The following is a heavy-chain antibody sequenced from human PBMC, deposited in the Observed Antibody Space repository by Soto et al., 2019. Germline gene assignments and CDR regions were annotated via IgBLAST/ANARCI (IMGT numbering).Heavy chain of an antibody. J-gene: IGHJ4*02. Sequence: GGSLRLSCAASGFTFSSYWMHWVRQAPGKGLVWVSRINSDGSSTSYADSVKGRFTISRDNAKNTLYLQMNSLRAEDTAVYYCAREGGVVVVAAIDYWGQGTLVTVSS. D-gene: IGHD2-15*01. CDR2: INSDGSST. CDR3: AREGGVVVVAAIDY. V-gene: IGHV3-74*01. CDR1: GFTFSSYW.